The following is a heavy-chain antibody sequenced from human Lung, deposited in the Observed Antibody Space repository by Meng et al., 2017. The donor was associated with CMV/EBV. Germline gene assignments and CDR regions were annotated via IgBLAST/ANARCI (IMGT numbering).Heavy chain of an antibody. V-gene: IGHV7-4-1*01. Sequence: QVQLVQSGSELKKPGDSVKVSSQAAGYTFTSSSMNWVRHAPGQGLEWMGWININTGNPTYAQGFTGRFVFSLDTSVSTAYLQIDSLKADDTAVYYCARGNGWRFDYWGQGTLVTVSS. D-gene: IGHD6-19*01. CDR3: ARGNGWRFDY. CDR2: ININTGNP. CDR1: GYTFTSSS. J-gene: IGHJ4*02.